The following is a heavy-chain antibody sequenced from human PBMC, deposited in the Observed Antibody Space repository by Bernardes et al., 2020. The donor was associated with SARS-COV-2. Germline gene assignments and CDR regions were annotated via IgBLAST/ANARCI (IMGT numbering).Heavy chain of an antibody. V-gene: IGHV4-34*01. D-gene: IGHD2-15*01. CDR2: INHSGGT. CDR3: TRHGGRHFDF. Sequence: SETLYLTCAVYGGSFSGYWSWIRPPPGKGLEWIGAINHSGGTKYNPSLKSRVSISVDTSKNQFSLRLNSVTAADTAVYYCTRHGGRHFDFWDQGTLVTVSS. CDR1: GGSFSGY. J-gene: IGHJ4*02.